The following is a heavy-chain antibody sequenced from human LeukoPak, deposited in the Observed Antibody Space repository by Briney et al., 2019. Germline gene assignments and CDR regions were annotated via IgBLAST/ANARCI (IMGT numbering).Heavy chain of an antibody. V-gene: IGHV4-39*07. D-gene: IGHD3-10*01. CDR1: GGSIISSNYY. J-gene: IGHJ4*02. CDR3: ARDVTLSMIRIDD. Sequence: TSETLSLTCTVSGGSIISSNYYWGWIRQPPGKGLEWIGSIYYSGSSYYNPSLKSRVTISVDTSKNQFSLKLSSVTAADTAVYFCARDVTLSMIRIDDWGQGTLVTVSS. CDR2: IYYSGSS.